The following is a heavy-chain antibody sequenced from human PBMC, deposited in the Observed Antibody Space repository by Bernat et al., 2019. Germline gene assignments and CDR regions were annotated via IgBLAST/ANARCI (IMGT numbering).Heavy chain of an antibody. Sequence: QVQLVESGGGLVKPGGSLRLSCAASGFTFSDYYMSWIRQAPGKGLESVSYISSSSSYTNYADSVKGRFTISRDNAKNSLYLQMNSLRAEDTAVYYCARVGGVVVPAARDQYYYYYGMDVWGQGTTVTVSS. CDR1: GFTFSDYY. V-gene: IGHV3-11*06. J-gene: IGHJ6*02. CDR2: ISSSSSYT. D-gene: IGHD2-2*01. CDR3: ARVGGVVVPAARDQYYYYYGMDV.